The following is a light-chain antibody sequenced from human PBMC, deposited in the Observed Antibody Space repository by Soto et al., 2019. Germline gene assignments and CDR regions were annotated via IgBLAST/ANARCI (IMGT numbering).Light chain of an antibody. CDR3: QHRSNWPLT. V-gene: IGKV3-11*01. Sequence: EIVLTQSQATLSLPQGERATLSCRASQGISSSLAWYQQKPGQAPRLLIYDASNRATGIPARFSGSGSGTAFSLTTSSLDPEDFAAYYCQHRSNWPLTFGGGTKVEIK. CDR2: DAS. CDR1: QGISSS. J-gene: IGKJ4*01.